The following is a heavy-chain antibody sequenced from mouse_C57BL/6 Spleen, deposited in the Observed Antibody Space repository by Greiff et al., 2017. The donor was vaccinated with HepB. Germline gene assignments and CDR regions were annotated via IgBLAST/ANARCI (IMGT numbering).Heavy chain of an antibody. CDR3: ARGHYYGSSYNAMDY. D-gene: IGHD1-1*01. Sequence: EVKLQESVAELVRPGASVKLSCTASGFNIKNTYMHWVKQRPEQGLEWIGRIDPANGNTKYAPKFQGKATITADTSSNTAYLQLSSLTSEDTAIYYCARGHYYGSSYNAMDYWGQGTSVTVSS. J-gene: IGHJ4*01. CDR2: IDPANGNT. CDR1: GFNIKNTY. V-gene: IGHV14-3*01.